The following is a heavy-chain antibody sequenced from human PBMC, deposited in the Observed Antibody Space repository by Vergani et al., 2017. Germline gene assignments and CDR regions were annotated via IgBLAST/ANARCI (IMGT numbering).Heavy chain of an antibody. D-gene: IGHD3-10*01. CDR2: IDPSDSYT. V-gene: IGHV5-10-1*03. J-gene: IGHJ5*02. CDR1: GYSFTSYW. CDR3: ARASGPGHSGSYFWFDP. Sequence: DVQLVQSGAEVKKPGESLRISCKGSGYSFTSYWISWVRQMPGKGLEWMGRIDPSDSYTNYSPSFQGHVTISADKSISTAYLQWSSLKASDTAMYYCARASGPGHSGSYFWFDPWGQGTLVTVSS.